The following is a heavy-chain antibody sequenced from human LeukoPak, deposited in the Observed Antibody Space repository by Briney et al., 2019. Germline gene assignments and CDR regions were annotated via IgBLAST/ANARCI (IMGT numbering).Heavy chain of an antibody. J-gene: IGHJ6*04. D-gene: IGHD3-16*01. CDR1: GFTFSSSW. V-gene: IGHV3-74*01. CDR3: ARDPGYESWSPFWGGMDV. CDR2: ITRDGSST. Sequence: GGSLRLSCAASGFTFSSSWMHWVRQAPGKGLVWVSRITRDGSSTTYADSVKGRFTTSRDNAKNTLYLQMDSLRDDDTAVYYCARDPGYESWSPFWGGMDVWGNGTTVIASS.